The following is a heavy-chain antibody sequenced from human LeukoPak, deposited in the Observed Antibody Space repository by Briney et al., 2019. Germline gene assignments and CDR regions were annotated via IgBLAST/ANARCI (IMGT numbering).Heavy chain of an antibody. J-gene: IGHJ4*02. CDR2: IYYSGST. V-gene: IGHV4-39*01. D-gene: IGHD2-2*01. CDR1: GGSISSISYY. Sequence: SETLSLTCTVSGGSISSISYYWGWIRQPPGKGLEWIGSIYYSGSTYYNPSLKSRVTISVDTSKNQFSLKLSSVTAADTAVYYCARQKDIVVVPAAAPFDYWGQGTLVTVSS. CDR3: ARQKDIVVVPAAAPFDY.